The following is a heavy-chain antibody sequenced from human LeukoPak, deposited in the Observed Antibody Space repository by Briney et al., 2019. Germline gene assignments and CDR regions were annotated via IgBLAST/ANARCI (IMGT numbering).Heavy chain of an antibody. J-gene: IGHJ5*02. V-gene: IGHV1-46*01. CDR2: INPSGGST. CDR1: GYTFTSYY. CDR3: ASLIFGGENWFDP. Sequence: GASVKVSCKASGYTFTSYYMHWVRQAPGQGLEWMGIINPSGGSTSCAQKFQGRVTMTRDTSTSTVYMELSSLRSEDTAVYYCASLIFGGENWFDPWGQGTLVTVSS. D-gene: IGHD3-3*01.